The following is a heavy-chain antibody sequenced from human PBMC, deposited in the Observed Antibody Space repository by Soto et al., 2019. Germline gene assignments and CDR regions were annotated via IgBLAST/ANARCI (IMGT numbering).Heavy chain of an antibody. V-gene: IGHV3-23*01. Sequence: EVQLLESGGGLVQPGGSLRLSCAASGFTFSSYAMTWVRQAPGKGLEWVSGISGSGATTSYADSVKGRFTVSRDNSKNTLYLQMNRLRVEDTAVYHCAKLRYFDWSAYNWFEYWGQGTPVTVSS. D-gene: IGHD3-9*01. CDR2: ISGSGATT. CDR3: AKLRYFDWSAYNWFEY. J-gene: IGHJ5*01. CDR1: GFTFSSYA.